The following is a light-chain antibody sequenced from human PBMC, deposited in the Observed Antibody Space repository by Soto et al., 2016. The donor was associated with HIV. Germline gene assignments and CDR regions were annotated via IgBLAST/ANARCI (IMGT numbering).Light chain of an antibody. CDR3: QQLNSYPPFT. J-gene: IGKJ3*01. CDR2: AAS. V-gene: IGKV1-9*01. CDR1: QGISSY. Sequence: DIQLTQSPSFLSASVGDRVTITCRASQGISSYLAWYQQKPGKAPKLLIYAASTLQSGVPSRFSGSGSGTEFTLTISSLQPEDFATYYCQQLNSYPPFTFGPGTQSGYQT.